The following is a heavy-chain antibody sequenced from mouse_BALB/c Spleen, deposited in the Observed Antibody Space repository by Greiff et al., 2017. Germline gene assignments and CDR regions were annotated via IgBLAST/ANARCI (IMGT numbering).Heavy chain of an antibody. Sequence: EVKLVESGGGLVQPGGSLKLSCAASGFDFSRYWMSWVRQAPGKGLEWIGEINPDSSTINYTPSLKDKFIISRDNAKNTLYLQMSKVRSEDTALYYCARFYYGYEGYFDYWGQGTTLTVSS. CDR3: ARFYYGYEGYFDY. CDR2: INPDSSTI. D-gene: IGHD2-2*01. CDR1: GFDFSRYW. J-gene: IGHJ2*01. V-gene: IGHV4-1*02.